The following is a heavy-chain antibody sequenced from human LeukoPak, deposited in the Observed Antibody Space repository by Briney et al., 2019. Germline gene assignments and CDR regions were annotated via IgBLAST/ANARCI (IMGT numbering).Heavy chain of an antibody. J-gene: IGHJ4*02. Sequence: ALVKVSCKASGYTFTSYGISWVRQAPGQGLEWMGWISAYNGNTNYAQKLQGRVTMTTDTSTSTAYMELRSLRSDDTAVYYCARDPNYDILTGYYDWGQGTLVTVSS. CDR1: GYTFTSYG. V-gene: IGHV1-18*01. CDR3: ARDPNYDILTGYYD. CDR2: ISAYNGNT. D-gene: IGHD3-9*01.